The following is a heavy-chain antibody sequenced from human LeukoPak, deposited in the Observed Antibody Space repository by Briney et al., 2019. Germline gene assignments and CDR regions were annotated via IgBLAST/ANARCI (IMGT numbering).Heavy chain of an antibody. Sequence: ASVKVSCKASGYTFTGYYMHWVRQAPGQGLEWMGWINPNSGGTNYAQKFQGRVTMTRDTSISTAYMELSRLRSDDTAVYYCAGQASSIAARRYYYYYMDVWGKGTTATVSS. CDR1: GYTFTGYY. D-gene: IGHD6-6*01. CDR2: INPNSGGT. J-gene: IGHJ6*03. V-gene: IGHV1-2*02. CDR3: AGQASSIAARRYYYYYMDV.